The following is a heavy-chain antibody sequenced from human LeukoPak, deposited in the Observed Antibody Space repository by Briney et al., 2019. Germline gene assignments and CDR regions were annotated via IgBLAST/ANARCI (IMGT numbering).Heavy chain of an antibody. V-gene: IGHV3-66*01. CDR2: IYSGGST. CDR1: GLTVSSNY. D-gene: IGHD3-3*02. CDR3: ARFVHLMKFDY. Sequence: GGSLSPSCAASGLTVSSNYMSWFRKAPGNGLDGVSVIYSGGSTYYADSVKGRFTISRDNSKNTLYLQMNSLRAEDTAVYYCARFVHLMKFDYWGQGTLVTVSS. J-gene: IGHJ4*02.